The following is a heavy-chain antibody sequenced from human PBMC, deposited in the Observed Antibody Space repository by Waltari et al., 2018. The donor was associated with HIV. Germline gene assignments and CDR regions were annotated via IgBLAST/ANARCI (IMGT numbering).Heavy chain of an antibody. Sequence: QVQMVQSGAEVKKPGASVKVSCKTFGFSLTGSYIHWVRQAPGQGLEWMGWIYSNTGDTNYGLQFEGRVTMTRDTSMRTAYMELRTLRSDDTALYYCARQMTFYDAFDVWGQGTVVTVSS. CDR2: IYSNTGDT. CDR3: ARQMTFYDAFDV. J-gene: IGHJ3*01. V-gene: IGHV1-2*02. CDR1: GFSLTGSY.